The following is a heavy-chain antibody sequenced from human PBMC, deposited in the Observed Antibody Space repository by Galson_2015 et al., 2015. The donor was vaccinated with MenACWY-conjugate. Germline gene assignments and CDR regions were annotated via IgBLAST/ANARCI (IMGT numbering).Heavy chain of an antibody. Sequence: SLRLSCAASGFIFNTYWMHWVRQAPGKGLVWVSRINPGGSSTTYADSVKDRFTISRDNAKNTAYLQMNSLRVEDTALYYCFAINSGIDYWGQGTLVTVSS. D-gene: IGHD1-26*01. CDR3: FAINSGIDY. J-gene: IGHJ4*02. CDR1: GFIFNTYW. V-gene: IGHV3-74*01. CDR2: INPGGSST.